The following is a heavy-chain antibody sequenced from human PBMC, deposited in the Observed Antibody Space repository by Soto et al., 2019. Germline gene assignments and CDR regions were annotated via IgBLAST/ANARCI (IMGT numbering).Heavy chain of an antibody. CDR1: GGTFSSYA. J-gene: IGHJ4*02. CDR2: IIPIFGTA. D-gene: IGHD2-2*01. V-gene: IGHV1-69*06. CDR3: ARDPKISCSSTSCLGIAAAGLDY. Sequence: SLMVSCKASGGTFSSYAISWVRQAPGQGLEWMGGIIPIFGTANYAQKFQGRVTITADKSTSTAYMELSSLRSEDTAVYYCARDPKISCSSTSCLGIAAAGLDYWGQGTLVTVSS.